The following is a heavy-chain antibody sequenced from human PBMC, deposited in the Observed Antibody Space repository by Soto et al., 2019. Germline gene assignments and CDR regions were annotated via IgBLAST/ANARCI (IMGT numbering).Heavy chain of an antibody. CDR3: AGGGTSANYAFDI. J-gene: IGHJ3*02. CDR2: ITGSGGIT. V-gene: IGHV3-23*01. D-gene: IGHD2-8*02. Sequence: EVQLLESGGGLVQPGGSLRLSCAASGFTFSSYAMSWVRQAPGKGLAWVSSITGSGGITYYADSVKCRFTISRDNSKKPLYLQMNPLRAEDTAVYYCAGGGTSANYAFDIWGQGTLVTVSS. CDR1: GFTFSSYA.